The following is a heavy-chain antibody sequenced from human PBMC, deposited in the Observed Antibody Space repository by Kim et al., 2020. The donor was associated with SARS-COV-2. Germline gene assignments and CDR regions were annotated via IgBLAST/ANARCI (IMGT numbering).Heavy chain of an antibody. V-gene: IGHV4-4*06. CDR3: ARDLSLAGPGRVYNWFDP. Sequence: KSRVTMSVDTSKNQFSLKLSSVTAADTAVYYCARDLSLAGPGRVYNWFDPWGQGTLVTVSS. J-gene: IGHJ5*02. D-gene: IGHD2-15*01.